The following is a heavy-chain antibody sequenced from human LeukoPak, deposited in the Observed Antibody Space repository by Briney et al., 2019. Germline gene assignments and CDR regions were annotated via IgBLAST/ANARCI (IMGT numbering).Heavy chain of an antibody. Sequence: GGSLRLSCAASGFTFDDYAMHWVRQAPGKGLEWVSGISWNSGSIGYVDSVKGRFTISRDNAKNSLYLQMNSLRAEDTALYYCAKDIFTGIAAAGAIDYWGQGTLVTVSS. CDR2: ISWNSGSI. CDR1: GFTFDDYA. J-gene: IGHJ4*02. D-gene: IGHD6-13*01. V-gene: IGHV3-9*01. CDR3: AKDIFTGIAAAGAIDY.